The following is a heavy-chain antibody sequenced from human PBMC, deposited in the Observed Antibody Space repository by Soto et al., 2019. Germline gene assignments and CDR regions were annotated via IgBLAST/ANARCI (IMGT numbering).Heavy chain of an antibody. V-gene: IGHV4-34*01. CDR2: INHSGST. J-gene: IGHJ6*02. D-gene: IGHD3-3*01. Sequence: SETLSLTCAVYGGSFCGYYWSWIRQPPGKGLEWIGEINHSGSTNYNPSLKSRVTISVDTSKNQFSLKLSSVTAADTAVYYCARGRRGDFWSGYHYYYGMDVWGQGTTVTASS. CDR1: GGSFCGYY. CDR3: ARGRRGDFWSGYHYYYGMDV.